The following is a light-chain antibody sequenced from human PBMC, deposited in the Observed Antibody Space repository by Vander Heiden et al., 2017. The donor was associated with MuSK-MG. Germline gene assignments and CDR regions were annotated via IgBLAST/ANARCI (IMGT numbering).Light chain of an antibody. J-gene: IGKJ1*01. V-gene: IGKV1-5*03. CDR3: QQYNSYSPWT. Sequence: DIQMTPSPSTLSASVGDRVTITCRASQSISSWLAWYQQKPGKAPKLLIYKASSLESGVPSRFSGSGSGTEFTLTISSLQPDDLATYYCQQYNSYSPWTFGQETKVEIK. CDR1: QSISSW. CDR2: KAS.